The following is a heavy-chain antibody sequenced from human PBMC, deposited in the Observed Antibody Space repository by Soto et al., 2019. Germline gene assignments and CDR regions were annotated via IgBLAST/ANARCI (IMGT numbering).Heavy chain of an antibody. V-gene: IGHV1-69*14. CDR3: ASGHEYGGNSDAFDI. D-gene: IGHD4-17*01. CDR1: GGTFGTSS. Sequence: QVQLVQSGAEVKKPGSSVKVSCKASGGTFGTSSINWLRQAPGQRPEWMGNILPIFGTADYAQKFRDSVTITADKSTNTAYMELRSLFSEDAAVYYCASGHEYGGNSDAFDIWGQGTVVTVSS. J-gene: IGHJ3*02. CDR2: ILPIFGTA.